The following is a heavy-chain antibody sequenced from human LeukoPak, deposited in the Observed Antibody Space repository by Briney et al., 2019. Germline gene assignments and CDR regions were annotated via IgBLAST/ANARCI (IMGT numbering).Heavy chain of an antibody. D-gene: IGHD3-10*01. V-gene: IGHV1-2*06. Sequence: ASVKVSCKASGYTFTGYYMHWVRQAPGQELEWMGRINPNSGGTNYAQKFQGRVTMTRDTSISTAYMELSRLRSDDTAVYYCARATYYYGSGSYYNAYWGQGTLVTVSS. J-gene: IGHJ4*02. CDR2: INPNSGGT. CDR3: ARATYYYGSGSYYNAY. CDR1: GYTFTGYY.